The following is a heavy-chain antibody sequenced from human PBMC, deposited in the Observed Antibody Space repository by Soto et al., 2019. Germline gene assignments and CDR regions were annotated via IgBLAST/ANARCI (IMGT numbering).Heavy chain of an antibody. CDR2: INHSGST. CDR3: ARQYCSSTSCYWLRWFDP. D-gene: IGHD2-2*01. J-gene: IGHJ5*02. Sequence: PSETLSLTCAVYGGSFSGYYWSWIRQPPGKGLEWIGEINHSGSTNYNPPLKSRVTISVDTSKNQFSLKLSSVTAADTAVYYCARQYCSSTSCYWLRWFDPWGQGTLVTVSS. V-gene: IGHV4-34*01. CDR1: GGSFSGYY.